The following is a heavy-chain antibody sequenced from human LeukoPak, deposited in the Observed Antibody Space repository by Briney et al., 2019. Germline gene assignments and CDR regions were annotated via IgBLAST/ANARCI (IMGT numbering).Heavy chain of an antibody. Sequence: GGSLRLSCSASGFTFSAYAMYWVRQAPGKGLEYVSGISSNGGSSFYADSVKGRFTISRDNSKNTLYLQMNSLRAEDTAVYYCARLLMTTVTTPDAFDIWGQGTMVTVSS. CDR1: GFTFSAYA. J-gene: IGHJ3*02. D-gene: IGHD4-17*01. V-gene: IGHV3-64*04. CDR2: ISSNGGSS. CDR3: ARLLMTTVTTPDAFDI.